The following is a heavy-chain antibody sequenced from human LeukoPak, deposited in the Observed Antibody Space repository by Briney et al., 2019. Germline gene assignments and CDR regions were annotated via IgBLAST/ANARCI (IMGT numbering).Heavy chain of an antibody. CDR3: AGDTSGTNYYYYMDV. V-gene: IGHV4-61*02. Sequence: SETLSLTCTVSGGSISSGSHYWSWIRQPAGKGLEWIGRIYTSGNTNYNPSLKSRVTISIDTSKNQFSLKLSSVTVADTAVYYCAGDTSGTNYYYYMDVWGKGTTVTISS. CDR1: GGSISSGSHY. J-gene: IGHJ6*03. D-gene: IGHD6-13*01. CDR2: IYTSGNT.